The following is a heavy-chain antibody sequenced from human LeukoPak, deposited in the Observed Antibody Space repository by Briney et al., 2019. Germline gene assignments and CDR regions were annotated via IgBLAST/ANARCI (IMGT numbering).Heavy chain of an antibody. Sequence: GGSLRLSCAASGFTFSNAWMSWVRQAPGKGLEWVGRIKSKTYGGTTDYAAPVKGRFTISRDDSKNTLYLEMNSLKTEDTAVYYCTTVGLSGYYDSRGYYYFDYWGQGTLVTVSS. CDR2: IKSKTYGGTT. J-gene: IGHJ4*02. CDR3: TTVGLSGYYDSRGYYYFDY. V-gene: IGHV3-15*01. D-gene: IGHD3-22*01. CDR1: GFTFSNAW.